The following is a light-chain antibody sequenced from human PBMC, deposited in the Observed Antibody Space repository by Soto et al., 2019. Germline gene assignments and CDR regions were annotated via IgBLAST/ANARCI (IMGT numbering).Light chain of an antibody. CDR3: QQYNNWPLT. Sequence: EIVMTQSPATLPVSPGKRATLSCRASKSVSSNLAWYQQKPGQTPRLLIYGASTRATGIPARFSGSGSGTEFTITICSLESEDFEVYYCQQYNNWPLTFGGGTKV. J-gene: IGKJ4*02. CDR1: KSVSSN. CDR2: GAS. V-gene: IGKV3-15*01.